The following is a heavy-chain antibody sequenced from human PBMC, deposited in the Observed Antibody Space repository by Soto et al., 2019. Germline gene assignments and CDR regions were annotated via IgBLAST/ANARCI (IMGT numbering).Heavy chain of an antibody. V-gene: IGHV3-11*05. J-gene: IGHJ4*02. Sequence: QVQLVQSGGGLVKPGESLRLSCATSGLTFSDYYMSWIRQAPGKGLESLSYISGSSSDIKYADSVKGRFTISRNNAKKCVNMKMNSLRAEDTAVYYCTTGRVRWSDWGKGTPV. CDR2: ISGSSSDI. CDR3: TTGRVRWSD. CDR1: GLTFSDYY. D-gene: IGHD3-3*01.